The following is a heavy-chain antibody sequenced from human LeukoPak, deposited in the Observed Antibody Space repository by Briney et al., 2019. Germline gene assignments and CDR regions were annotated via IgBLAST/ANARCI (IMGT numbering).Heavy chain of an antibody. CDR2: ISWNSGSI. CDR3: AKDLIRDTGMFIPGH. D-gene: IGHD3-16*01. CDR1: VFTFDDYA. J-gene: IGHJ4*02. V-gene: IGHV3-9*01. Sequence: QPGGSLRLSCGASVFTFDDYAMHWVRQAPGKGLEWVSGISWNSGSIAYADSVKGRFTISRDNAENSLYLQMNSLRVEDTALYYCAKDLIRDTGMFIPGHWGQGTQVTVSS.